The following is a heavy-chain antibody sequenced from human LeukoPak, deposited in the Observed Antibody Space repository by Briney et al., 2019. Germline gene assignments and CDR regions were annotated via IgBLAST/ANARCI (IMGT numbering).Heavy chain of an antibody. D-gene: IGHD3-16*02. CDR1: GFTFSSYW. Sequence: GGSLRLSCAASGFTFSSYWMSWVRQAPGKRLEWVANIKQDRSEKYYVDSVKGRFTISRDNAKNSLYLQMNSLRAEDTAVYYCARVKAYNDYVWGSYRTSWVFDYWGQGTLVTVSS. J-gene: IGHJ4*02. V-gene: IGHV3-7*01. CDR3: ARVKAYNDYVWGSYRTSWVFDY. CDR2: IKQDRSEK.